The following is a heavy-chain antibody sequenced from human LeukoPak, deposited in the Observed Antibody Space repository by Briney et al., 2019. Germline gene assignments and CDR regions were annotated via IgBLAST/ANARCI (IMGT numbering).Heavy chain of an antibody. CDR3: VRDTKDY. CDR2: ITTTGDRI. J-gene: IGHJ4*02. Sequence: GGSLGLSCIASGFTFSRYEMNWVRQAPGKGLEWIAYITTTGDRIQYADSVKGRFTISRDNTKNSLYLQLNSLRADDTAFYYCVRDTKDYWGQGTLVTVSS. CDR1: GFTFSRYE. D-gene: IGHD2-8*01. V-gene: IGHV3-48*03.